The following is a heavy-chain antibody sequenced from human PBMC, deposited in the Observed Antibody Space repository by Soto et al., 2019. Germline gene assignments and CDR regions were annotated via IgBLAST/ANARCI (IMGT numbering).Heavy chain of an antibody. Sequence: ASVKVSCKASGYTFTSYYMHWVRQAPGQGLEWMGIINPSGGSTSYAQKFQGRVTITRDTSANTAYMELSSLRSEDTSVYYCARDPGTGAALRAYHFDYWGQGTLVTVSS. V-gene: IGHV1-46*01. CDR1: GYTFTSYY. J-gene: IGHJ4*02. CDR3: ARDPGTGAALRAYHFDY. D-gene: IGHD1-1*01. CDR2: INPSGGST.